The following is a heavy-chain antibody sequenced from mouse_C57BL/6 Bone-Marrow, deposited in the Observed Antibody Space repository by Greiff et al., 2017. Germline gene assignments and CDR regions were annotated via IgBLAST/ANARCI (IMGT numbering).Heavy chain of an antibody. Sequence: DVKLVESGPVLVKPGASVKMSCKASGYTFTDYYMNWVKQSHGKSLEWIGVINPYNGGTSYNQKFKGKATLTVDKSSSTAYMELNSLTSEDSAVYYCARGDGYPFAYWGQGTLVTVSA. CDR1: GYTFTDYY. CDR3: ARGDGYPFAY. D-gene: IGHD2-3*01. V-gene: IGHV1-19*01. CDR2: INPYNGGT. J-gene: IGHJ3*01.